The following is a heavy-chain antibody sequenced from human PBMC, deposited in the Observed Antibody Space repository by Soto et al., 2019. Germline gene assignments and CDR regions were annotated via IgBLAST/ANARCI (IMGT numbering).Heavy chain of an antibody. J-gene: IGHJ5*02. D-gene: IGHD6-13*01. Sequence: SETLSLTCTVSGGSISSYYWSWIRQPPGKGLEWIGYIYYSGSTNYNPSLKSRVTISVDTSKNQFSLKLSSVTAADTAVYYCAREVYSSTPYNWFDPWGQGTLVTVSS. V-gene: IGHV4-59*01. CDR3: AREVYSSTPYNWFDP. CDR1: GGSISSYY. CDR2: IYYSGST.